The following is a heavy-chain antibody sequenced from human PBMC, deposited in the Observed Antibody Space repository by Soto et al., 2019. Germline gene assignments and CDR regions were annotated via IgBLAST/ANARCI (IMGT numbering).Heavy chain of an antibody. CDR3: ARGLVFGVVTESYIDY. D-gene: IGHD3-3*01. V-gene: IGHV4-30-2*01. CDR2: IYHSGST. J-gene: IGHJ4*02. CDR1: GDSISSGGYS. Sequence: SETLSLTCAVSGDSISSGGYSWSWIRQPPGKGLEWIGYIYHSGSTYYNPSLKSRVTISVDRSKNQFSLKLSSVTAADTAVYYCARGLVFGVVTESYIDYWGQGTLVTVSS.